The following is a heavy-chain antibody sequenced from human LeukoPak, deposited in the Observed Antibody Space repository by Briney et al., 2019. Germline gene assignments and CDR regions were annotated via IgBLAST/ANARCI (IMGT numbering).Heavy chain of an antibody. CDR3: ARSSSGSYFPDS. CDR1: GFTFSNYE. CDR2: ISSSGSTI. D-gene: IGHD1-26*01. V-gene: IGHV3-48*03. Sequence: GGSLRLSCAACGFTFSNYEMNCVRQAPGKGLEWVSYISSSGSTIYYADSVKGRFTISRDNAKNSLYLQMNSLRAEDTAVYYCARSSSGSYFPDSWGQGTLVTVSS. J-gene: IGHJ4*02.